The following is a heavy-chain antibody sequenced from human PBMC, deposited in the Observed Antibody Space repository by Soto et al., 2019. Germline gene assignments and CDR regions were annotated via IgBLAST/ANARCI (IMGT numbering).Heavy chain of an antibody. CDR3: ARSMPKTDKYYGMDV. CDR1: GFTFSSYV. CDR2: ISSDGSRK. D-gene: IGHD2-2*01. V-gene: IGHV3-30-3*01. Sequence: PGGSLRLSCAASGFTFSSYVMHWVRQAPGKGLEWVAVISSDGSRKYYADSVKGRFTISRDNSKNTLYLQMNSLTVEDTAVYYCARSMPKTDKYYGMDVWGQGTTVTVSS. J-gene: IGHJ6*02.